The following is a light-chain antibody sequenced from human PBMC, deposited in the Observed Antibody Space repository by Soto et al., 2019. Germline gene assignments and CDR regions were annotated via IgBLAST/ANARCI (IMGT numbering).Light chain of an antibody. CDR3: QQYGSSQT. J-gene: IGKJ1*01. Sequence: ETVLTQSPGTLSLSPGERAILSCRASQSVSSTYLAWYQQKPGQAPRLLIYGASSRATGIPDRFSGSGSGTDFTLTISRLEPEDFAVYYCQQYGSSQTFGQGTKVDIK. V-gene: IGKV3-20*01. CDR1: QSVSSTY. CDR2: GAS.